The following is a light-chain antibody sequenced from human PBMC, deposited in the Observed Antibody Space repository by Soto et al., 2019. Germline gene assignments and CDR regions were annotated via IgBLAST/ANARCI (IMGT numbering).Light chain of an antibody. CDR1: SSDVGGYNY. Sequence: QSALTQSASVSGSPGQSITISCTGTSSDVGGYNYVSWYQQLPGKAPKLMIYDVSNRPSGVSNRFSGSKSGNTASLMISGLQAEDEADYYCSSYTSSSTVFFGGGTKVTVL. CDR3: SSYTSSSTVF. CDR2: DVS. J-gene: IGLJ2*01. V-gene: IGLV2-14*01.